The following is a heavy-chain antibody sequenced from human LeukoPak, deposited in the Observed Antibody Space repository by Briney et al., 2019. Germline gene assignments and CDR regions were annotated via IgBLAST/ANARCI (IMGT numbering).Heavy chain of an antibody. D-gene: IGHD6-13*01. Sequence: PGGSLRLSCAASGFTFSSYEMNWVRQAPGKGLEWVSYISSGSTMYYADSVKGRFTISRDNAKISLYLQMNSLRAEDTAVYYCARGSSSHYYYGMDVWGQGATVTVSS. CDR1: GFTFSSYE. J-gene: IGHJ6*02. CDR3: ARGSSSHYYYGMDV. CDR2: ISSGSTM. V-gene: IGHV3-48*03.